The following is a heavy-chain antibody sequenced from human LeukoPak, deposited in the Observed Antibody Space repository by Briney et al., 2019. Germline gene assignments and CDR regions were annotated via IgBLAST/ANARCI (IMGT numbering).Heavy chain of an antibody. V-gene: IGHV4-34*01. CDR2: IHYRGAT. CDR1: GGSFTGYY. CDR3: VRGILEYYYFDL. Sequence: PSETLSLTCAVSGGSFTGYYWSWIRQAPGKGLEWIGEIHYRGATNYEPSLRSRVTISRDTSENQFSLKLRSVTAADTAVYYCVRGILEYYYFDLWGRGTLVTVSS. J-gene: IGHJ2*01. D-gene: IGHD3-3*01.